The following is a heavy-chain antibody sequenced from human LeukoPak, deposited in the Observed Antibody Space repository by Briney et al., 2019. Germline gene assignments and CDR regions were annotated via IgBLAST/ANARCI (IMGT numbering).Heavy chain of an antibody. V-gene: IGHV3-74*01. CDR1: GFTFSNYW. CDR3: ARDSARDEYSSGWYVY. Sequence: GGSLRLSCAASGFTFSNYWMHWVRQAPGKGLVWVSRINSDGINTSYADSVKGRFTISRDNAKNTLNLQMNSLRAEDTAVYYCARDSARDEYSSGWYVYWGQGTLVTVSS. J-gene: IGHJ4*02. D-gene: IGHD6-19*01. CDR2: INSDGINT.